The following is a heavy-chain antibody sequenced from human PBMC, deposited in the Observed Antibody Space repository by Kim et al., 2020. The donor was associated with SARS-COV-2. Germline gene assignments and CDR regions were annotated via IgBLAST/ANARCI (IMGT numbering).Heavy chain of an antibody. CDR3: AKAALSSSYEYNWFDP. D-gene: IGHD6-6*01. Sequence: SLKGRFTISIDNAKNSLYLQMNSLRAEDTALYYCAKAALSSSYEYNWFDPWGQGTLVTVSS. V-gene: IGHV3-9*01. J-gene: IGHJ5*02.